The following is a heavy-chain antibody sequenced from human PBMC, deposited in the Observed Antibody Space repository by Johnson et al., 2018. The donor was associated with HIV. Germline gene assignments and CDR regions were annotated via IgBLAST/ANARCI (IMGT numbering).Heavy chain of an antibody. D-gene: IGHD3-22*01. CDR2: LKQDGSEN. J-gene: IGHJ3*02. Sequence: VQLVESGGGVVQPGRSLRLSCAASGFTFSSYAMSWFRQAPGKGLEWVANLKQDGSENYYMDSVQCRFTISRDNSKNTVYLQMNSLRAEDTAVYYCARDYYDSSGYHHAFDIWGQGTMVNVSS. CDR3: ARDYYDSSGYHHAFDI. CDR1: GFTFSSYA. V-gene: IGHV3-7*01.